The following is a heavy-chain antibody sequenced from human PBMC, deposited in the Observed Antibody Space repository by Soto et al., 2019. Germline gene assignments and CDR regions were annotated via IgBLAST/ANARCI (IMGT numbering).Heavy chain of an antibody. CDR1: GGSISSYY. CDR2: IYYSGST. CDR3: ARSPSYGSGSYYLLYFDY. Sequence: PSETLSLTCTVSGGSISSYYWSWIRQPPGKGLEWIGYIYYSGSTNYNPSLKSRVTISVDTSKNQFSLKLSSVTAADTAVYYCARSPSYGSGSYYLLYFDYWGQGTLVTVSS. D-gene: IGHD3-10*01. V-gene: IGHV4-59*01. J-gene: IGHJ4*02.